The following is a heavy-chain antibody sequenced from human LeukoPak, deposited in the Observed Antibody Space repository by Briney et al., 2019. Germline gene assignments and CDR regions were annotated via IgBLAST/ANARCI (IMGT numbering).Heavy chain of an antibody. Sequence: GGSLRLSCAASGFTFNYYAMTWVRQAPGKGLEWVSVISDTGGGTYYADSVKGRFTISRDNSKNTLYLQMNSLRAEDTAVYYCAKVIGNSGYDPSDYWGQGTLVTVSS. D-gene: IGHD5-12*01. CDR2: ISDTGGGT. CDR1: GFTFNYYA. J-gene: IGHJ4*02. CDR3: AKVIGNSGYDPSDY. V-gene: IGHV3-23*01.